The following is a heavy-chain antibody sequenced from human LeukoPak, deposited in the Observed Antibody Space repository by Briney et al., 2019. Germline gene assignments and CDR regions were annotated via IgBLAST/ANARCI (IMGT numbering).Heavy chain of an antibody. V-gene: IGHV1-69*01. D-gene: IGHD3-10*01. J-gene: IGHJ4*02. CDR1: GGTFSSYA. CDR2: IIPIFGTA. Sequence: SVKVSCKASGGTFSSYAISWVRQAPGQGLEWIGGIIPIFGTANYAQKFQGRVTITADESTSTAYMELSSLRSEDTAVYYCATGERITMVRGVIAPHFDYWGQGTLVTVSS. CDR3: ATGERITMVRGVIAPHFDY.